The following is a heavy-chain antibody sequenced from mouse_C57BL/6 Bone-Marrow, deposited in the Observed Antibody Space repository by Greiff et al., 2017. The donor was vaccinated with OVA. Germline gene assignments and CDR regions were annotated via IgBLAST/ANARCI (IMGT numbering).Heavy chain of an antibody. Sequence: VQLQQSGPELVKPGASVKISCKASGYSFTDYNMNWVKQSNGKSLEWIGVINPNYGTTSYNQKFKGKATLTVDQSSSTAYLQLNSLTSEDSAVYYCAFYYVSSYRYFDVWGTGTTVTVSS. CDR3: AFYYVSSYRYFDV. CDR2: INPNYGTT. J-gene: IGHJ1*03. D-gene: IGHD1-1*01. CDR1: GYSFTDYN. V-gene: IGHV1-39*01.